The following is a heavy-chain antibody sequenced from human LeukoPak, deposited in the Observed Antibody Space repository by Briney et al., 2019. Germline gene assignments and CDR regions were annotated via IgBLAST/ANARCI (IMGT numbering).Heavy chain of an antibody. CDR3: APKDYGSGTYNY. J-gene: IGHJ4*02. CDR2: IYHSGSI. Sequence: SETLSLTCAVSGGSTSSNNWWCWVRRPPGKGLEWIGEIYHSGSINYNPSLKSRVTISVDKSKNQFSLKMNSLTAADTAVYYCAPKDYGSGTYNYWGQGTLVTVSS. CDR1: GGSTSSNNW. D-gene: IGHD3-10*01. V-gene: IGHV4-4*02.